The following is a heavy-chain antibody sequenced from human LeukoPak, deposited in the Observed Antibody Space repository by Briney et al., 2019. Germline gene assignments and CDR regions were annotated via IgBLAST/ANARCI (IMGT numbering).Heavy chain of an antibody. CDR2: IKQDGSEK. CDR3: ARDRDDYVWGSYRYYGYYYYGMDV. V-gene: IGHV3-7*01. Sequence: PGGSLRLSCAASGFTFSSYWMSWVRQAPGKGLEWVANIKQDGSEKYYVDSVKGRFTISRDNAKNSLYLQMNSLRAEDTAVYHCARDRDDYVWGSYRYYGYYYYGMDVWGQGTTVTVSS. J-gene: IGHJ6*02. CDR1: GFTFSSYW. D-gene: IGHD3-16*02.